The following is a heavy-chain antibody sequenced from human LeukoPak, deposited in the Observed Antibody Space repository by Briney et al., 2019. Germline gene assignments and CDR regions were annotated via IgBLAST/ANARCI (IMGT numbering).Heavy chain of an antibody. J-gene: IGHJ4*02. V-gene: IGHV3-30*01. CDR2: ISYDGSNK. Sequence: GGSLRLSCAASGFTFSSYDMHRVRQAPGKGLEWVAVISYDGSNKYYADSVKGRFTISRDNSKNTLYLQMNSLRAEDTAVYYCARDGSSWSFDYWGQGTLVTVSS. CDR3: ARDGSSWSFDY. CDR1: GFTFSSYD. D-gene: IGHD6-13*01.